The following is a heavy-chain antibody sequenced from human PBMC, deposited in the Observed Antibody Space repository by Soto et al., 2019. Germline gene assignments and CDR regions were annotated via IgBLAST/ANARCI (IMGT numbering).Heavy chain of an antibody. CDR3: ASRIAGYPNCYCGMDV. CDR2: IIPIFGTA. J-gene: IGHJ6*02. Sequence: QVQLVQSGAEVKKPGSSVKVSCKASGGTFSSYAINWVRQAPGQGLEWMGGIIPIFGTADYAKKFPGRVTITADESTSTAYMELSSLRTERTAVYYCASRIAGYPNCYCGMDVWGQGTTVTVSS. CDR1: GGTFSSYA. V-gene: IGHV1-69*12. D-gene: IGHD1-20*01.